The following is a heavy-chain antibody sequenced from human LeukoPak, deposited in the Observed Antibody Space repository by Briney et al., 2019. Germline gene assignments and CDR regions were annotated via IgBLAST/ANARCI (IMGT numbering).Heavy chain of an antibody. D-gene: IGHD3-22*01. CDR2: INHSGST. V-gene: IGHV4-34*01. J-gene: IGHJ4*02. Sequence: SETLSLTCAVYSGSFSGYYWSWIRQPPGKGLEWIGEINHSGSTNYNPSLKSRVTISVDTSKNQFSLKLSSVTAADTAVYYCASMSSGYYYVTFDYWGQGTLVTVSS. CDR1: SGSFSGYY. CDR3: ASMSSGYYYVTFDY.